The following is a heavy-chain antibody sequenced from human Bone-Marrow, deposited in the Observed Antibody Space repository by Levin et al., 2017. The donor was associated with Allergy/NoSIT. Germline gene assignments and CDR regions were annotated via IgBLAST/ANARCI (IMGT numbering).Heavy chain of an antibody. V-gene: IGHV3-73*01. CDR3: TRLMEEAAGTFPYYYDDYMDV. D-gene: IGHD6-13*01. J-gene: IGHJ6*03. Sequence: GESLKISCAASGFTFSGSAMHWVRQASGKGLEWVGRIRSKANSYATAYAASVKGRFTISRDDSKNTAYLQMNSLKTEDTAVYYCTRLMEEAAGTFPYYYDDYMDVWGKGTTVTVSS. CDR2: IRSKANSYAT. CDR1: GFTFSGSA.